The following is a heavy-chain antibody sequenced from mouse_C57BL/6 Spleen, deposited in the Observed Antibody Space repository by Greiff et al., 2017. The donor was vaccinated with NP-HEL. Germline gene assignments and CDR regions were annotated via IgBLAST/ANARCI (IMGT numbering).Heavy chain of an antibody. CDR3: ASPYYYGSSHFAY. D-gene: IGHD1-1*01. CDR1: GYTFTDYN. J-gene: IGHJ3*01. V-gene: IGHV1-22*01. CDR2: INPNNGGT. Sequence: EVQLQQSGPELVKPGASVKMSCKASGYTFTDYNMHWVKQSHGKSLEWIGYINPNNGGTSYNQKFKGKATLTVNKSSSTAYMELRSLTSEDSAVYYCASPYYYGSSHFAYWGQGTLVTVSA.